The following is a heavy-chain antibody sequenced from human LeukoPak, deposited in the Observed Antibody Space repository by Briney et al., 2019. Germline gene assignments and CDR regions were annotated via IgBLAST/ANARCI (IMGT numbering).Heavy chain of an antibody. V-gene: IGHV4-39*01. CDR3: AIGPRLLEWFEN. CDR2: IYYSGST. D-gene: IGHD3-3*01. J-gene: IGHJ4*02. CDR1: GGSISSSSYY. Sequence: SETLSLTCTVSGGSISSSSYYWGWIRQPPGKGLEWIGSIYYSGSTYYNPSLKSRVTISVDTSKNQFSLKLSSVTAADTAVYYCAIGPRLLEWFENWGQGTLVTVSS.